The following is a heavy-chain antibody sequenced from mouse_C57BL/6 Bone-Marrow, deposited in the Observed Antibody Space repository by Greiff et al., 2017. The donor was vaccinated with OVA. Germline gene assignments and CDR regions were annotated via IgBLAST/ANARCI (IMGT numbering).Heavy chain of an antibody. CDR3: ERWGNYHGRSYNFDY. D-gene: IGHD1-1*01. CDR2: ILPGSGST. V-gene: IGHV1-9*01. J-gene: IGHJ2*01. Sequence: QVQLQQSGAELMKPGASVKLSCKATGYTFTGYWIEWVKQRPGHGLEWIGEILPGSGSTNYNEKFKGKATFTADTSSNTAYMQLSSLTTEDPAIFYGERWGNYHGRSYNFDYGGQGTTPTVSS. CDR1: GYTFTGYW.